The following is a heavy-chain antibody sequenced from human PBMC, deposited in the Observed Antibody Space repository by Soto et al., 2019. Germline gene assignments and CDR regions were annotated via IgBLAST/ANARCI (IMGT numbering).Heavy chain of an antibody. D-gene: IGHD6-13*01. J-gene: IGHJ4*02. CDR3: ARYRREAVAGYTLDN. CDR2: VYNSGST. Sequence: SETLSLTCTVSGGSISSNYWTWIRQPPGKGLEWIGYVYNSGSTNYNPPLKSRVTISEDTSKSQFSLKVNSMTAADTAVYYCARYRREAVAGYTLDNWGQGILVTVSS. V-gene: IGHV4-59*01. CDR1: GGSISSNY.